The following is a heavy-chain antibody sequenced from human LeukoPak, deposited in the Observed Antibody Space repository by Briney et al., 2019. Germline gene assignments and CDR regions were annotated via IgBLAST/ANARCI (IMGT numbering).Heavy chain of an antibody. Sequence: PGGSLRLSCTASGFTFSSYAFSWCRQAPGKGLEGLSAISGSGGSTYYADSVKGRFTISRDNSKNTLYLQMNSLRAEDTAVYYCAKDVNDYGDYVCDYWGQGTLVTASS. V-gene: IGHV3-23*01. J-gene: IGHJ4*02. CDR2: ISGSGGST. CDR3: AKDVNDYGDYVCDY. D-gene: IGHD4-17*01. CDR1: GFTFSSYA.